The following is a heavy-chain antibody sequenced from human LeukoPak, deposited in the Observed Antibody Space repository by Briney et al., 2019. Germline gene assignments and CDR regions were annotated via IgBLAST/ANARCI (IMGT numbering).Heavy chain of an antibody. D-gene: IGHD2-15*01. J-gene: IGHJ5*02. CDR1: ADSVSSNSAA. CDR2: TYYCSKWCN. Sequence: SQTLSLTCAISADSVSSNSAAWHWIRQSPSSGPQWLGRTYYCSKWCNDYAVSVKSRITTNSATSKIQFSLQLNSVTPEETAVYYCARSSVVVVAATYDTYKWFDPWGQGTLVTASS. CDR3: ARSSVVVVAATYDTYKWFDP. V-gene: IGHV6-1*01.